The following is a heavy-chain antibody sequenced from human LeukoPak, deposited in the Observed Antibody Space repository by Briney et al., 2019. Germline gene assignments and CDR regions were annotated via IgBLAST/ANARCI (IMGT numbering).Heavy chain of an antibody. CDR1: GFTFSSYA. Sequence: GRSLRLSCAASGFTFSSYAMHWVRQAPGKGLEWVAVISYDGSNKYYADSVKGRFTISRDNSKNTLYLQMNSLRAEDTAVYYCAKDGSGWYGQTLWDYMDVWGKGTTVTVSS. V-gene: IGHV3-30*04. CDR3: AKDGSGWYGQTLWDYMDV. D-gene: IGHD6-19*01. CDR2: ISYDGSNK. J-gene: IGHJ6*03.